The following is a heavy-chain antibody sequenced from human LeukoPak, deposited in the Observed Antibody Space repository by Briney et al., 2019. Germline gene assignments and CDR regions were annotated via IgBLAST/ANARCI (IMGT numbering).Heavy chain of an antibody. CDR2: FDPEDGET. D-gene: IGHD6-19*01. V-gene: IGHV1-24*01. CDR1: GYTLTELS. J-gene: IGHJ4*02. CDR3: AREKYSSGWYSDY. Sequence: ASVKVSCKVSGYTLTELSMHWVRQAPGKGLEWMGGFDPEDGETIYAQKFQGRVTMTTDTSTSTAYMELRSLRSDDTAVYYCAREKYSSGWYSDYWGQGTLVTVSS.